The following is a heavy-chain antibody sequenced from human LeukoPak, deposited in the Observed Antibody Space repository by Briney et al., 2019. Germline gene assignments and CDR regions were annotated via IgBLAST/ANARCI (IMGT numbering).Heavy chain of an antibody. Sequence: GASVKVSCKASGYTFTSYDINWVRQATGQGLEWMGWMNPNSGNTGYAQKFQGRVTITRNTSISTAYMELGSLRSEDTAVYYCARGAANYYDSSGHGSNFDYWGQGTLVTVSS. J-gene: IGHJ4*02. V-gene: IGHV1-8*03. CDR3: ARGAANYYDSSGHGSNFDY. D-gene: IGHD3-22*01. CDR2: MNPNSGNT. CDR1: GYTFTSYD.